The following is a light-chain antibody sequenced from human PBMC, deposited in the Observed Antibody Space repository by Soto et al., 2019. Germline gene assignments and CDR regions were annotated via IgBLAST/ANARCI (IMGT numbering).Light chain of an antibody. CDR1: QSISSY. J-gene: IGKJ4*01. V-gene: IGKV1-39*01. Sequence: DIKMTQSPSSLSASVGDRVTITCRASQSISSYLNWYQQKPGKAPKLLIYAASSLQSGVPSWFSGSGSGTDFTLTISSLQPEDFATYYCQQSYSTPHTFGGGTKVEIK. CDR2: AAS. CDR3: QQSYSTPHT.